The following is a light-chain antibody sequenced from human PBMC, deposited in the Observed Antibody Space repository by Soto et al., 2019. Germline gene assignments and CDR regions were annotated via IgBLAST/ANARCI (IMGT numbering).Light chain of an antibody. V-gene: IGKV1-39*01. CDR1: QSISSY. CDR2: AAS. J-gene: IGKJ3*01. Sequence: DIQMTQSPSSLSASVGDRVTITCRASQSISSYLNWYQQKPGKAPKLLIYAASSFQSGVPSRFSGSGSGTDFTLTISRLQPEDFATYYCQQSYSTLTFGPGTKVDIK. CDR3: QQSYSTLT.